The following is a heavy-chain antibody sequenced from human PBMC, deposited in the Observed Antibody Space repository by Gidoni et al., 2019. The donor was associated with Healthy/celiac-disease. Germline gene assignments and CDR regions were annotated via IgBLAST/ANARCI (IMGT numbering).Heavy chain of an antibody. J-gene: IGHJ4*02. D-gene: IGHD4-17*01. CDR2: IYYSGST. Sequence: QVQLQESGPGLAKTSQTLPRTRTVSGGSTSSGGYSWSWLRQHPGKGLEWIGYIYYSGSTYYNPSLKRRVTISVDTSKSQCSLKLSSVTAADTAVYYCARGPLNVYGLLGWGQGTLVTVSS. CDR1: GGSTSSGGYS. V-gene: IGHV4-31*03. CDR3: ARGPLNVYGLLG.